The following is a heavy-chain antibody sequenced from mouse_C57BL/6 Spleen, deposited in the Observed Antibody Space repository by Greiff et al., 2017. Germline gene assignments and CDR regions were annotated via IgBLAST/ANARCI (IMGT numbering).Heavy chain of an antibody. CDR2: INPSNGGT. V-gene: IGHV1-53*01. Sequence: QVQLQQPGTELVKPGASVKLSCKASGYTFTSYWMHWVKQRPGQGLEWIGNINPSNGGTNYNEKFKSKATLTVNKSSSTAYMQLSSLTSEDSAVYYCARSCGCDADAYCAMDYWGQGPSVTFSS. CDR3: ARSCGCDADAYCAMDY. D-gene: IGHD6-1*01. CDR1: GYTFTSYW. J-gene: IGHJ4*01.